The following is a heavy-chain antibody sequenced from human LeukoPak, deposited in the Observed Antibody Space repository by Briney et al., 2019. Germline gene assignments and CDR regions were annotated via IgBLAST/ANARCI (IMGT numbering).Heavy chain of an antibody. Sequence: PSETLSLTCTVSHYFISDGAFWGWIRQPPGKGLEWVANVNHRGITFYNPSLESRVAISVDTSKNQFFLRVTSVTAADTAIYYCVRDPFEAADFFFDSWGQGTLVTVSS. CDR2: VNHRGIT. V-gene: IGHV4-38-2*02. CDR1: HYFISDGAF. J-gene: IGHJ4*02. D-gene: IGHD2-21*02. CDR3: VRDPFEAADFFFDS.